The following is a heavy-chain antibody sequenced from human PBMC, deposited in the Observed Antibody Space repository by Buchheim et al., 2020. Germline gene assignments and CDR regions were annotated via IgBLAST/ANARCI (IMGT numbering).Heavy chain of an antibody. V-gene: IGHV2-70*04. D-gene: IGHD2-21*01. CDR1: GFSLSTSGVR. J-gene: IGHJ4*02. CDR2: IDWNDGK. CDR3: ARMIWWSHDC. Sequence: QGALKESGPALVKPTQTLTLTCTFSGFSLSTSGVRVSWVRQPPGKALEWLARIDWNDGKFYSSSLKTRLTISKDTSKNQVVLTMTNMDPVDTATDYGARMIWWSHDCWGQGTL.